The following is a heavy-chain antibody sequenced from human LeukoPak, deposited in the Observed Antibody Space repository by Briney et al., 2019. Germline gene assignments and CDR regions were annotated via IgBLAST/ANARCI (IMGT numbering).Heavy chain of an antibody. Sequence: PSETLSLTCAVYGGSFSGYYWSWIRQPPGKGLEWIGEINHSGSTNYNPSLKSRVTISVDTSKNQFSLKLSSVTAADTAVYYCARSYHYDFWSGYYLAGWDNWFDPWGQGTLVTVSS. D-gene: IGHD3-3*01. CDR1: GGSFSGYY. CDR2: INHSGST. J-gene: IGHJ5*02. V-gene: IGHV4-34*01. CDR3: ARSYHYDFWSGYYLAGWDNWFDP.